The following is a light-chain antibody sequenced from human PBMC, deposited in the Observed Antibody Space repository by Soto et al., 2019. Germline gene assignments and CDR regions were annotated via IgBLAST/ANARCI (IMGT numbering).Light chain of an antibody. CDR3: QHYNSYGT. Sequence: MTHSHSTLSVSPCERVTLSFSASHSINYDVAWYQQKPGQPPTLVMYRSSARAIGIPARFSGSGSGTEFTLTISSLQPDDFATYYCQHYNSYGTFGQGTKVDTK. CDR2: RSS. V-gene: IGKV3-15*01. J-gene: IGKJ1*01. CDR1: HSINYD.